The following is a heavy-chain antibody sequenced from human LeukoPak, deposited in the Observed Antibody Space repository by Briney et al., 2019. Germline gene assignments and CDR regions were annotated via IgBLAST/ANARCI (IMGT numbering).Heavy chain of an antibody. CDR2: ISYDGSNK. V-gene: IGHV3-30-3*01. J-gene: IGHJ4*02. D-gene: IGHD2-15*01. CDR3: ARGVVAASLAY. Sequence: GGSLRLSCAASGSTFSSYAMHWVRQAPGKGLEWVAVISYDGSNKYYADSVKGRFTISRDNSKNTLYLQMNSLRAEDTAVYYCARGVVAASLAYWGQGTLVTVSS. CDR1: GSTFSSYA.